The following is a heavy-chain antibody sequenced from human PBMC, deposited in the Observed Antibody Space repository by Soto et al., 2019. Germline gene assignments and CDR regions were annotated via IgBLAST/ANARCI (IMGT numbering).Heavy chain of an antibody. Sequence: PSETLSLTCTVSGGSLGSYYWSWIRQPPGKGLEWIGYVFYTGRANYNASLKSRVSISLDTSNYQFSLKLSSVTAADTAMYYCARKAYYASGRINLFDSWGQGTLVTVSS. J-gene: IGHJ4*02. D-gene: IGHD3-10*01. CDR1: GGSLGSYY. CDR2: VFYTGRA. CDR3: ARKAYYASGRINLFDS. V-gene: IGHV4-59*01.